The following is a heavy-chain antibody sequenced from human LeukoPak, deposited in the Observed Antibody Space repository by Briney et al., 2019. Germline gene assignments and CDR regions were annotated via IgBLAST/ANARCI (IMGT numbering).Heavy chain of an antibody. V-gene: IGHV4-31*03. J-gene: IGHJ4*02. CDR1: GDSITRGGYY. CDR2: IYYSGNT. D-gene: IGHD2-21*01. Sequence: SQTLSLTCNVSGDSITRGGYYWGWIRQHSGKGLEWIGYIYYSGNTYYNPSLKSRVTISMDTSKNQFSLELSSVTVADTAVYYCARSAAGLLRFFDYWGQGTLVTVSS. CDR3: ARSAAGLLRFFDY.